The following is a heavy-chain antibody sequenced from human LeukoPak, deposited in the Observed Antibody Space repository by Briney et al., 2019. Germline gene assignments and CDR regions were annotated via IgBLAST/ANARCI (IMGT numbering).Heavy chain of an antibody. CDR2: IYYSGST. V-gene: IGHV4-39*07. D-gene: IGHD5-12*01. CDR1: VASITIISYY. Sequence: SETLSLTCTVSVASITIISYYGAWIRQPPGKGLGWIGSIYYSGSTYYNPSLKSRVTISVDTFKNQFSLKLSSVTAADTAVYYCARGVATWPYFDYWGQGTLVTVSS. CDR3: ARGVATWPYFDY. J-gene: IGHJ4*02.